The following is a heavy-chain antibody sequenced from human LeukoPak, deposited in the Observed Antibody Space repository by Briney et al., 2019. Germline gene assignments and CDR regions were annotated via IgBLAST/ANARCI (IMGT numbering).Heavy chain of an antibody. V-gene: IGHV3-53*01. CDR2: IYSSGAT. J-gene: IGHJ6*02. D-gene: IGHD6-13*01. CDR3: VRIASNYYGMDV. Sequence: PGGSLRLSCAASGFTVSTNYMSWVRQAPGKGLEWVSVIYSSGATYYADSVKGRFTVSRDNSKNTLYVQMNSLRDEDTAVYYCVRIASNYYGMDVWGQGTTVTVSS. CDR1: GFTVSTNY.